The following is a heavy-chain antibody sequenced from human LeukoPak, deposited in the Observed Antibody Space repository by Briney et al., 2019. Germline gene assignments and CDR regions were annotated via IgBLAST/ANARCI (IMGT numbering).Heavy chain of an antibody. CDR3: ARSIVVVPAAPEDY. J-gene: IGHJ4*02. V-gene: IGHV3-21*01. CDR1: GFTFSSYS. Sequence: GGSLRLSCAASGFTFSSYSMNWVRQAPGKGLEWVSSTSSSSSYIYYADSVKGRFTISRDNAKNSLYLQMNSLRAEDTAVYYCARSIVVVPAAPEDYWGQGTLVTVSS. CDR2: TSSSSSYI. D-gene: IGHD2-2*01.